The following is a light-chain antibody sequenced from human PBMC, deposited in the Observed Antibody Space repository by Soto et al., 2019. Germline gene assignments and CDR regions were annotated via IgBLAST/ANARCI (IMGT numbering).Light chain of an antibody. Sequence: QSVLTQPASVSGSPGQSITISCTGTSSDIGGYYYVSWYQHHPGKAPKLLIYQVTNRPSRVSNRFSGSKSGNTASLTISGLQADDEADYYCTSYSSSDIFSVFGNGTKVTV. CDR1: SSDIGGYYY. J-gene: IGLJ1*01. CDR3: TSYSSSDIFSV. V-gene: IGLV2-14*01. CDR2: QVT.